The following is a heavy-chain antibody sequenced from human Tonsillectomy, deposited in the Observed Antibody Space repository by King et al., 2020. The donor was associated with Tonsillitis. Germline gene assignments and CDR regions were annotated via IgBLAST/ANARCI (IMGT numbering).Heavy chain of an antibody. CDR2: INAGNGKT. CDR1: GYTLTSYP. CDR3: ALAGPLGD. Sequence: VQLVQSGAEVKKPGASVKISGKTSGYTLTSYPMHWVRQAPGQRPEWGGWINAGNGKTKYSEKFQGRLTITRDTSANTAYMDLIGLKAEDTAVYYCALAGPLGDWGQGTLVTVSS. J-gene: IGHJ4*02. V-gene: IGHV1-3*01.